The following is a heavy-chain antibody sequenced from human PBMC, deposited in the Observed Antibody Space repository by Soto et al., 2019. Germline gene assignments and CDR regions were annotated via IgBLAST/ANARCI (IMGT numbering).Heavy chain of an antibody. CDR3: ARVRSSGWYAAVQFYYYYGMDV. Sequence: VQLVQSGAEVKKPGSSVKVSCKASGGTFSSYAISWVRQAPGQGLEWMGGIIPIFGTANYAQKFQGRVTITADESTSTAYMELSSLRSEDTAVYYCARVRSSGWYAAVQFYYYYGMDVWGQGTTVTVSS. D-gene: IGHD6-19*01. CDR2: IIPIFGTA. CDR1: GGTFSSYA. J-gene: IGHJ6*02. V-gene: IGHV1-69*01.